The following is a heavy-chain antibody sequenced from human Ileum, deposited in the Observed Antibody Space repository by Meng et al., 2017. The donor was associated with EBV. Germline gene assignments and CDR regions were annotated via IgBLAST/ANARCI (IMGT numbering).Heavy chain of an antibody. CDR2: IYYSGST. J-gene: IGHJ4*02. V-gene: IGHV4-28*01. Sequence: HVQAQGAGPALLKPSTPLPVPCAGSGYSIRSTNWWGWIRQPPGKGLEWIGYIYYSGSTSYNPSLKSRVTMSVDTSKNQFSLNLNSVTAVDTAVYYCARNVPGTSAYYDWGQGTLVTVSS. CDR1: GYSIRSTNW. D-gene: IGHD3-22*01. CDR3: ARNVPGTSAYYD.